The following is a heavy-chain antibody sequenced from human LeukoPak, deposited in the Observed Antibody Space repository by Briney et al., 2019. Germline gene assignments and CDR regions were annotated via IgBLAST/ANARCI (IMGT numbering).Heavy chain of an antibody. Sequence: GGCLRLSCGASGFTFSSYAMSWVRQAPGKGLEWASVINGSGDSTSYADSVTVRFDISRDNSKNTLHLQMNRLRAEDTAVYYCAIELWIGFDVWGQGTTVTV. CDR3: AIELWIGFDV. V-gene: IGHV3-23*01. J-gene: IGHJ6*02. CDR2: INGSGDST. CDR1: GFTFSSYA. D-gene: IGHD3-10*01.